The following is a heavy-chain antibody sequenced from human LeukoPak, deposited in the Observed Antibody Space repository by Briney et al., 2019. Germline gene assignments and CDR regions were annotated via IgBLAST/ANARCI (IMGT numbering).Heavy chain of an antibody. CDR3: ARDVGSSSWPDAFDI. V-gene: IGHV4-30-4*01. CDR2: IYYSGST. D-gene: IGHD6-13*01. J-gene: IGHJ3*02. CDR1: GGSISSGDYY. Sequence: SETLSLTCTVSGGSISSGDYYWSWIRQPPGKGLEWIGYIYYSGSTYYNPSLKSRVTISVDTSKNQFSLKLSSVTAADTAVYYCARDVGSSSWPDAFDIWGQGTMVTVSS.